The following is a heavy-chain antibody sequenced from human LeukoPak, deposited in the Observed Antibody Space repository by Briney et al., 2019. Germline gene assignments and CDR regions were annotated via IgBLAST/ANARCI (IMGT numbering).Heavy chain of an antibody. CDR1: GGTFSSYA. Sequence: ASVTVSCKASGGTFSSYAISWVRQAPGQGLEWMGGIIPIFGTANYAQKFQGRVTITADESTSTAYMELSSLRSEDTAVYYCARTSKPYYYDSSGYYFAYYFDYWGQGTLVTVSS. V-gene: IGHV1-69*13. D-gene: IGHD3-22*01. CDR2: IIPIFGTA. J-gene: IGHJ4*02. CDR3: ARTSKPYYYDSSGYYFAYYFDY.